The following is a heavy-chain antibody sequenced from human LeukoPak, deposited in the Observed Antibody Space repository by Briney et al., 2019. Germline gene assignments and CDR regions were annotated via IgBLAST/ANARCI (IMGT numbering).Heavy chain of an antibody. CDR1: GGSTSSYY. V-gene: IGHV4-4*07. J-gene: IGHJ4*02. D-gene: IGHD3-10*01. CDR3: ARDAKYYYGSGTSGNYFDY. Sequence: PSETLSLTCTVSGGSTSSYYWSWIRQPAGKGLEWIGRIYTSVSTNYNPSLKSRVTMSVDTSKNQFSLKLSSVTAADSAVYYCARDAKYYYGSGTSGNYFDYWGQGTLVTVSS. CDR2: IYTSVST.